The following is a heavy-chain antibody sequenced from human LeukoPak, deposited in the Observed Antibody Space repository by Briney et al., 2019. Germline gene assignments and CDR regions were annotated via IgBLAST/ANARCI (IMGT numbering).Heavy chain of an antibody. J-gene: IGHJ3*02. D-gene: IGHD2-8*01. V-gene: IGHV1-69*05. CDR3: ARGSGYCTNGVCSVDDI. CDR2: IIPIFGTA. Sequence: SVKVSCKASGGTFSSYAISWVRQAPGQRLEWMGRIIPIFGTANYAQKFQGRVTITTDESTSTAYMELSSLRSEDTAVYYCARGSGYCTNGVCSVDDIWGQGTTVTVSS. CDR1: GGTFSSYA.